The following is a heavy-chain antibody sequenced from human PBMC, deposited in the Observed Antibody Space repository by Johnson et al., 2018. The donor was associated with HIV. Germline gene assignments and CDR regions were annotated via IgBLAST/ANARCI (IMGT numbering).Heavy chain of an antibody. Sequence: VQLVESGGGVVQPGRSLRLSCAASGFTFSSYAMHWVRQAPGKGLEWVAVISYDGRNKYYADSVKGRFTISRDNSKNTLYLQMNSLRAEDTAVYYCARSPNILQQDDAFDIWGQGTMVTVSS. CDR3: ARSPNILQQDDAFDI. D-gene: IGHD2/OR15-2a*01. V-gene: IGHV3-30-3*01. CDR1: GFTFSSYA. CDR2: ISYDGRNK. J-gene: IGHJ3*02.